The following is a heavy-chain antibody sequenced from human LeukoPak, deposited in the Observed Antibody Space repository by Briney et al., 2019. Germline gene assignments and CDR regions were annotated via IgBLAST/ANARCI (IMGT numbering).Heavy chain of an antibody. V-gene: IGHV5-51*01. CDR3: ARRGDGKEFDY. CDR2: IYPSDSDT. CDR1: GYSFTTYW. D-gene: IGHD5-24*01. J-gene: IGHJ4*02. Sequence: GESLKISCKGSGYSFTTYWIGWVRQMPGKGLEWMGIIYPSDSDTRYSPSFQGQVTVSADKSISTAYLQWSGLKASDTAMYYCARRGDGKEFDYWGQGTLVTVSS.